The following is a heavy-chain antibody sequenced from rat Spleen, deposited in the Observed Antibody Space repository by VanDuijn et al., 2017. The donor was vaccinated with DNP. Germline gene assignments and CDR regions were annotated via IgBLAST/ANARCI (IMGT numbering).Heavy chain of an antibody. D-gene: IGHD1-10*01. Sequence: EVQLVESGGGLVQPGRSLKLSCAASGFTFSIYDMAWVRQAPTKGLEWVASISTSGGNTYYRDSVKGRFTVSRDNAKSTLYLQMDSLRSEDTATYYCARHANNLGDWGQGVMVTVSS. CDR2: ISTSGGNT. CDR3: ARHANNLGD. V-gene: IGHV5-25*01. CDR1: GFTFSIYD. J-gene: IGHJ2*01.